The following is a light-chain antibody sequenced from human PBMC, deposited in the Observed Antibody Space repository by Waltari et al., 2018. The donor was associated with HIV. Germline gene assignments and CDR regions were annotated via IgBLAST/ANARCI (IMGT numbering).Light chain of an antibody. CDR2: SNN. J-gene: IGLJ2*01. Sequence: QSVLTQSPSASGTPGQRVIISCSGSSSNIGSNSVNWYQQLPGPAPKPLIYSNNERPSGVPDRFSGSKSGTSASLAISGLQSEDEADYHCAAWDDSLNGPVFGGGTKLTVL. CDR3: AAWDDSLNGPV. V-gene: IGLV1-44*01. CDR1: SSNIGSNS.